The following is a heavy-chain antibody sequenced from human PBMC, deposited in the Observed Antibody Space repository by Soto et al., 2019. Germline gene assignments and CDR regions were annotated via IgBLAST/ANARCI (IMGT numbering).Heavy chain of an antibody. CDR3: ARRYSGYGDY. Sequence: QVQLQESGPGLVKPSETLSLTCTVSGGSITSYYWSWIRQPPGKGLEWIGYIYFSGSANYNPSLTSRVTISVDTSKNQFSLKLSSVTAADTALYYCARRYSGYGDYWGQGTLVTVSS. D-gene: IGHD5-12*01. CDR2: IYFSGSA. V-gene: IGHV4-59*08. CDR1: GGSITSYY. J-gene: IGHJ4*02.